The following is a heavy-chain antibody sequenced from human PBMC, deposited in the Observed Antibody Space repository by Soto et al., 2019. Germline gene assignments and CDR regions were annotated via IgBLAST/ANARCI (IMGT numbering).Heavy chain of an antibody. Sequence: PGGSLRLSCAASGFTFSSYAMSWVRQAPGKGLEWVSAISGSGGSTYYADSVKGRFTISRDNSKNTLYLQMNSLRAEDTAVYYCAKDRDYDFWSGYKIDYWGQGTLVPVSS. CDR1: GFTFSSYA. V-gene: IGHV3-23*01. CDR3: AKDRDYDFWSGYKIDY. D-gene: IGHD3-3*01. CDR2: ISGSGGST. J-gene: IGHJ4*02.